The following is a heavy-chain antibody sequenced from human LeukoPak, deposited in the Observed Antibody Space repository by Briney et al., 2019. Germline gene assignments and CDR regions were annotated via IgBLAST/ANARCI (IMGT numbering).Heavy chain of an antibody. CDR2: NYTSGST. CDR3: ARDLGDTFDY. V-gene: IGHV4-4*07. J-gene: IGHJ4*02. D-gene: IGHD5-18*01. CDR1: GDPISSYH. Sequence: SETLSLTCTVPGDPISSYHWSWIPQPAGKGLEWIGRNYTSGSTNYNPSLKSRVTMSVDTPKNQFALKLSSVTAADTAVYYCARDLGDTFDYWGQGTLVTVSS.